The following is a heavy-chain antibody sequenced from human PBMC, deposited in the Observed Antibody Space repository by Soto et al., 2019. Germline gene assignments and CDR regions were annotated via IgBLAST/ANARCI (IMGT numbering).Heavy chain of an antibody. CDR2: IIPILGIA. Sequence: ASVKVSCKASGGTFSSYTISWVRQAPGQGLEWMGRIIPILGIANYAQKFQGRVTITADKSTSTAYMELSSLRSEDTAVYYCARDCTVVVAATRETPEHDPDGNWFDPWGQGTLVTVSS. CDR1: GGTFSSYT. J-gene: IGHJ5*02. D-gene: IGHD2-15*01. V-gene: IGHV1-69*04. CDR3: ARDCTVVVAATRETPEHDPDGNWFDP.